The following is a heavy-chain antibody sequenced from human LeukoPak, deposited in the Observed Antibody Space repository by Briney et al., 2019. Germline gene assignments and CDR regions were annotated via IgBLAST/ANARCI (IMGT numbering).Heavy chain of an antibody. V-gene: IGHV3-13*01. D-gene: IGHD3-10*01. Sequence: GGSLRLSCAASGFTFSSYDMHWVRQARGKGLEWVSVIGTTGDTYYPGSVKGRFTISRENAKNSLYLQMNSLRAEDTAVYYCAKDLGYYGSGSFYWGQGTLVTVSS. CDR3: AKDLGYYGSGSFY. CDR2: IGTTGDT. J-gene: IGHJ4*02. CDR1: GFTFSSYD.